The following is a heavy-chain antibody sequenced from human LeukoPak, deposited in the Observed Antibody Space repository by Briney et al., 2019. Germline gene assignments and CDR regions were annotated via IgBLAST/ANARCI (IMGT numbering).Heavy chain of an antibody. CDR2: TSYNGNK. J-gene: IGHJ4*02. V-gene: IGHV1-18*04. Sequence: ASVTVSFKGSGYTFSNYGISWVRQAPGQGLERMGWTSYNGNKNYTQKFQDRGTMTTDTSTTTAYMELRSLESDDTAVYYCARHSGSGWQALGYWGQGPLVTDSS. D-gene: IGHD6-19*01. CDR3: ARHSGSGWQALGY. CDR1: GYTFSNYG.